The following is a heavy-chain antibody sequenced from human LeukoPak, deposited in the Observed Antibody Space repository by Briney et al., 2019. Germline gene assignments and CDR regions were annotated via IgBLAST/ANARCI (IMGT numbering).Heavy chain of an antibody. CDR3: ARLRGDSSSLY. D-gene: IGHD6-6*01. V-gene: IGHV5-51*01. CDR2: IYPGDSDT. CDR1: GYSFTNFW. Sequence: GESLKISCQGSGYSFTNFWIGWVRQPPGKGLGWMGIIYPGDSDTRYSPSFQGQVTISAGRSISTVYLQWSSLKASDTAMYYCARLRGDSSSLYWGQGTLVTVSS. J-gene: IGHJ4*02.